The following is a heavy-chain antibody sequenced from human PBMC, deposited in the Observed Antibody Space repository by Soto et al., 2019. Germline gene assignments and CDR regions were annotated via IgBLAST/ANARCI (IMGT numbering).Heavy chain of an antibody. D-gene: IGHD2-2*01. CDR2: IKSAGLGGTT. V-gene: IGHV3-15*07. Sequence: GGSLRLSCASSGFNFINAGMYWVRQAPGKGLRWFGRIKSAGLGGTTDYAAPVKGRFTISRDDLKEMAYVQMNNLKIEETAVYYCTDAEAYDSWGQGTLVTVSS. CDR3: TDAEAYDS. J-gene: IGHJ4*02. CDR1: GFNFINAG.